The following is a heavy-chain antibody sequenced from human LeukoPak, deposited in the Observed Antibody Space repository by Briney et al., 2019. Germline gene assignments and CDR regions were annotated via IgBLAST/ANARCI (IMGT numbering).Heavy chain of an antibody. CDR1: GFTFSSYA. CDR3: ARKQLTRHSSGLVDY. J-gene: IGHJ4*02. Sequence: GGSPRLSCAASGFTFSSYAMHWARQAPGKGLEWVAVISYDGSNKYYADSVKGRFTISRDNSKNTLYLQMNSLRAEDTAVYYCARKQLTRHSSGLVDYWGQGTLVTVSS. CDR2: ISYDGSNK. V-gene: IGHV3-30-3*01. D-gene: IGHD3-22*01.